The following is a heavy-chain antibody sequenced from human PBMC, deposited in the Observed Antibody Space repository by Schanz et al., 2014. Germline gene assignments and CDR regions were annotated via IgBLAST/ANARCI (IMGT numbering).Heavy chain of an antibody. CDR1: GGSISSFY. D-gene: IGHD3-3*01. CDR3: ARDRGYDFSFDP. J-gene: IGHJ5*02. Sequence: QVQLQESGPGLVKSSETLSLTCTVSGGSISSFYWGWIRQPAGKGLEWIGRIYTSGSTNYNPSLKSRVTMVLPPSNPQFSRNLPSVPPPPPSVYYCARDRGYDFSFDPWGQGTLVTVSS. V-gene: IGHV4-4*07. CDR2: IYTSGST.